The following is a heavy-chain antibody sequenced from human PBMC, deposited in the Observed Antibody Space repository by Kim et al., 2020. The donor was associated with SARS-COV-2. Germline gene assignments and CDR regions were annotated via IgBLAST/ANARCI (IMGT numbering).Heavy chain of an antibody. D-gene: IGHD6-13*01. Sequence: SETLSLTCTVSGGSISSSSYYWGWIRQPPGKGLEWIGSNYYSGSTYYNPSLKSRVTISVDTSKNQFTLKLSSVPAADTAVYYCARQLNSRRWYEVYCYYYGLDVWGEGTTVTVSS. V-gene: IGHV4-39*01. CDR3: ARQLNSRRWYEVYCYYYGLDV. CDR1: GGSISSSSYY. J-gene: IGHJ6*04. CDR2: NYYSGST.